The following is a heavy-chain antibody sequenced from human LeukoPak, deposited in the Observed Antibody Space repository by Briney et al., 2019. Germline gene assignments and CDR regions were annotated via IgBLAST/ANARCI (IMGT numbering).Heavy chain of an antibody. CDR2: INHSGST. Sequence: SETLSLTCAVYGGSFSGYYWSWIRQPPGKGLEWIGEINHSGSTNYNPSLKSRVTISVDTSKNQFSLKLSSVTAADTAVYYCARAHYYDSSGHYSPFDYWGQGTLVTVSS. D-gene: IGHD3-22*01. J-gene: IGHJ4*02. CDR1: GGSFSGYY. V-gene: IGHV4-34*01. CDR3: ARAHYYDSSGHYSPFDY.